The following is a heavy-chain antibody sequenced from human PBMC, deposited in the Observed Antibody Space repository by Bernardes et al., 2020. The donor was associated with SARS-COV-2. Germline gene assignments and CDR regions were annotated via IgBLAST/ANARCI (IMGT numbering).Heavy chain of an antibody. Sequence: GGSLRLSCTSSGFTFSDHAMSWVRQAPGKGLEWVAGTSGNGAATYYVESLEGRFTISRDNSKNTLFLQMDSLSAEDTAIYYCARDAGKGADWLFDRWGQGTLVTVSS. V-gene: IGHV3-23*01. CDR1: GFTFSDHA. CDR3: ARDAGKGADWLFDR. D-gene: IGHD3-10*01. CDR2: TSGNGAAT. J-gene: IGHJ4*02.